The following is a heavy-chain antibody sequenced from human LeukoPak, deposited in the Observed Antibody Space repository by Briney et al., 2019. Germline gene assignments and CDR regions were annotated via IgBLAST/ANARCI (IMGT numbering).Heavy chain of an antibody. CDR3: AIELHYYYYGMDV. CDR1: GFTFSSYA. D-gene: IGHD2-21*02. J-gene: IGHJ6*04. CDR2: ISGSGGST. V-gene: IGHV3-23*01. Sequence: GGSLRLSCAASGFTFSSYAMSWVRQAPGKGLEWVSAISGSGGSTYYADSVKGWFTIFRDNSKNTLYLQMNSLRAEDTAVYYCAIELHYYYYGMDVWGKGTTVTVSS.